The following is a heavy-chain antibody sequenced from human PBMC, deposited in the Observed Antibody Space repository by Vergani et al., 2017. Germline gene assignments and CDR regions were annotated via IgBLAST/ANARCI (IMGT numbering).Heavy chain of an antibody. CDR2: IYPGDSDT. V-gene: IGHV5-51*01. CDR3: ARRGRYSSSDGYYYYMDV. CDR1: GYSFTSYW. D-gene: IGHD6-6*01. Sequence: EVQLVQSGAEVKKPGESLRISCKGSGYSFTSYWISWVRQMPGKGLEWMGIIYPGDSDTRYSPSFQGQVTISADKSISTAYLQWSSLKASDTAMYYCARRGRYSSSDGYYYYMDVWGKGTTVTVSS. J-gene: IGHJ6*03.